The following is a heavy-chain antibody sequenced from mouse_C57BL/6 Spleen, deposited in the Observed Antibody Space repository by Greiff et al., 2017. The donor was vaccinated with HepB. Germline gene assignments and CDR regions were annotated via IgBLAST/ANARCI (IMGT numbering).Heavy chain of an antibody. V-gene: IGHV3-6*01. D-gene: IGHD2-4*01. CDR1: GYSITSGYY. CDR2: ISYDGSN. J-gene: IGHJ3*01. CDR3: ARETDDYDGFAY. Sequence: DVKLVESGPGLVKPSQSLSLTCSVTGYSITSGYYWNWIRQFPGNKLEWMGYISYDGSNNYNPSLKNRISITRDTSKNQFFLKLNSVTTEDTATYYCARETDDYDGFAYWGQGTLVTVSA.